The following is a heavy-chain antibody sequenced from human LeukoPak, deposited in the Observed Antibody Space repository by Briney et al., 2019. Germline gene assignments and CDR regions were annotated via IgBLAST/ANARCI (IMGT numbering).Heavy chain of an antibody. CDR2: IYYSGST. J-gene: IGHJ4*02. Sequence: SETLSLTCTVSGGSISSSSYYWGWIRQPPGKGLEWIGSIYYSGSTYYNPSLKSRVTISVDTSKNQFSLKLSSVTAADTAVYYCARGAHLVAGTLVFNYWGQGTLVTVSS. CDR3: ARGAHLVAGTLVFNY. D-gene: IGHD6-19*01. CDR1: GGSISSSSYY. V-gene: IGHV4-39*07.